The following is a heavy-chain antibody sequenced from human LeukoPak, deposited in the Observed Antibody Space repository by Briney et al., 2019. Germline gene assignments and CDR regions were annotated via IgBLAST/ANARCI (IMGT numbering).Heavy chain of an antibody. CDR1: AFMFENSA. CDR3: ARETGFPAMVGSGSSAAFDI. D-gene: IGHD3-10*01. J-gene: IGHJ3*02. V-gene: IGHV3-9*01. Sequence: GGSLRLSCAGSAFMFENSAIHWVRQLPGKGLEWVSGIGWRTNNIDYADSVKGRFNISRDNAKNSVHLQMNSLRAEDTAVYYCARETGFPAMVGSGSSAAFDIWGQGTMVTVSS. CDR2: IGWRTNNI.